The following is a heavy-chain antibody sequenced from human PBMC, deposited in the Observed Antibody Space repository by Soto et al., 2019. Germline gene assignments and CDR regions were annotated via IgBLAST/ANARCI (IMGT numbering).Heavy chain of an antibody. V-gene: IGHV3-23*01. CDR2: FRGSDDTT. CDR1: GFTFSIYA. Sequence: GGSLRLSCAASGFTFSIYAMSWFRQAPGKGLEWVSAFRGSDDTTYYADSVKGRFTISRDTSKDTLYLQMNSLRVEDTAIYYCARIGWTAAAADWEFDPWGQGTLVTVSS. J-gene: IGHJ5*02. D-gene: IGHD2-21*01. CDR3: ARIGWTAAAADWEFDP.